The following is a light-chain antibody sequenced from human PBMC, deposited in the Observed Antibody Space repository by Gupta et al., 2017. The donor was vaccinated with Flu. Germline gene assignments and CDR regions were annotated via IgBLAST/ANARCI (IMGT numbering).Light chain of an antibody. CDR2: KTS. Sequence: DIQMTQSPSSLSASVGDRVTITCRASQSVDIYLNWYQQKPGNAPNILIYKTSTVHSGVPSRFSDSGSGTDFTLTISRRQPEDFATYYCQQSDNIPRTFGQGTKVEI. CDR3: QQSDNIPRT. CDR1: QSVDIY. J-gene: IGKJ1*01. V-gene: IGKV1-39*01.